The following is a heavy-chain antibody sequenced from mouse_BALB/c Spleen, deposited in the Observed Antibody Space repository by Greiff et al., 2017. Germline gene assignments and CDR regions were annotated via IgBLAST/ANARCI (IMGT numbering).Heavy chain of an antibody. J-gene: IGHJ4*01. CDR1: GFSLTSYG. Sequence: VQVVESGPGLVQPSQSLSITCTVSGFSLTSYGVHWVRQSPGKGLEWLGVIWSGGSTDYNAAFISRLSISKDNSKSQVFFKMNSLQADDTAIYYCARKRGMIEDYYAMDYWGQGTSVTVSS. CDR2: IWSGGST. V-gene: IGHV2-4-1*01. CDR3: ARKRGMIEDYYAMDY. D-gene: IGHD2-3*01.